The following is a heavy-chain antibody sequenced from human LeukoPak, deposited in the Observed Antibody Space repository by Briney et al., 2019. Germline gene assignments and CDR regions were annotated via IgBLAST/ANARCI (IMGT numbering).Heavy chain of an antibody. Sequence: GGSLRLSCAASGFTFSGYSMNWVRQAPGKGLEWVSSISSSSSYIYYADSVKGRFTISRDNAKNSLYLQMNSLRAEDTAVYYCAREGIAVAGPIDYWGQGTLVTVSS. CDR3: AREGIAVAGPIDY. CDR2: ISSSSSYI. V-gene: IGHV3-21*01. J-gene: IGHJ4*02. CDR1: GFTFSGYS. D-gene: IGHD6-19*01.